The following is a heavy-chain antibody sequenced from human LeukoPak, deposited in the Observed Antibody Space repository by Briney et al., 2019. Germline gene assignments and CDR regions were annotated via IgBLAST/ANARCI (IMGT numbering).Heavy chain of an antibody. CDR2: IRYDGSNK. D-gene: IGHD1-14*01. V-gene: IGHV3-30*02. CDR3: ARDLSVLGRPFDY. CDR1: GFTFSSYG. Sequence: PGGSLRLSCAASGFTFSSYGMHWVRQAPGKGLEWVAFIRYDGSNKYYADSVKGRFTISRDNSKNTLYLQMNSLRAEDTAVYYCARDLSVLGRPFDYWGQGTLVTVSS. J-gene: IGHJ4*02.